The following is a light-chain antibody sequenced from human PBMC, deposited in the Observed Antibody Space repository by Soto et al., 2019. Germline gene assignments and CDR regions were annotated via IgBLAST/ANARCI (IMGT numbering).Light chain of an antibody. CDR3: QQYNNRPRT. CDR2: GAS. CDR1: QSVNSN. V-gene: IGKV3-15*01. Sequence: EMVMTQSPASLSVSPGERATLSYRASQSVNSNLAWYQQKPGQAPRLLIYGASTRATGIPARFSGSGSGTEFTLTISSLQSEDFAVYYCQQYNNRPRTFGQGNKVEIK. J-gene: IGKJ1*01.